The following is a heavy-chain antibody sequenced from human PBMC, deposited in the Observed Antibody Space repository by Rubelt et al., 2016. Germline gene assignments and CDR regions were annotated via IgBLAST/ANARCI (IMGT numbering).Heavy chain of an antibody. V-gene: IGHV4-34*01. CDR1: GGSFSGYY. D-gene: IGHD6-19*01. J-gene: IGHJ5*02. CDR2: INHSGST. Sequence: QVQLQQWGAGLLKPSETLSLTCAVYGGSFSGYYWSWIRQPPGKGLEWIGEINHSGSTNYNPSPNGRVTISVDTPKTQSALMLSAVTAADTAVYYCARGSSLVAGTCWFDPWGQGTLVTVSS. CDR3: ARGSSLVAGTCWFDP.